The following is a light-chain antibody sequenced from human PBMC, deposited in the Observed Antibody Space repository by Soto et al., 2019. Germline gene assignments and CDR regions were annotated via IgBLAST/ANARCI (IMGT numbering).Light chain of an antibody. J-gene: IGKJ4*01. V-gene: IGKV3D-15*01. CDR1: ETIDRN. Sequence: EIVMTQSPATLSVSPGERATLSCRASETIDRNLAWYQQKPGQAPRLLIHGASIRATGGPERFSGSGFGTEFTLTISSPQAEDVVIYYCQQDKKSPPLTFGGGTKVEIK. CDR3: QQDKKSPPLT. CDR2: GAS.